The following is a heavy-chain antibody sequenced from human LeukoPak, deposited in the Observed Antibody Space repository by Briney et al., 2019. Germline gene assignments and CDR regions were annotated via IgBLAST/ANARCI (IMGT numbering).Heavy chain of an antibody. CDR1: GGSISPYY. CDR3: ARSTWLLDK. J-gene: IGHJ4*02. D-gene: IGHD3-22*01. Sequence: SETLSLTCTVSGGSISPYYWSWIRQPPGKGLEWIGYIYYSGSTNYNPSLKSRVTISLDTSKNQFSLKLSSVTAADTAVYYCARSTWLLDKWGQGTLVTVSS. V-gene: IGHV4-59*01. CDR2: IYYSGST.